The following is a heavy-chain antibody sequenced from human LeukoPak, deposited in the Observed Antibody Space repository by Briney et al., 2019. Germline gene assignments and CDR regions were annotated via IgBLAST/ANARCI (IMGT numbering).Heavy chain of an antibody. J-gene: IGHJ4*02. CDR1: GDSISLSFYY. Sequence: TSSETLSLTCSVSGDSISLSFYYWGWIRQPPGEALEWIGGVYYSGTTSYNPSLKSRVTISVDMSKNHFSLRLRSVTAADTAMYYCARGTLYRGWSYYLDFWGQGSQVTVSS. V-gene: IGHV4-39*07. CDR3: ARGTLYRGWSYYLDF. D-gene: IGHD6-19*01. CDR2: VYYSGTT.